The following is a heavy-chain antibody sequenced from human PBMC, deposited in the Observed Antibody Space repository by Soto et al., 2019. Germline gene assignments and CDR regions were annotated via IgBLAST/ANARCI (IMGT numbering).Heavy chain of an antibody. D-gene: IGHD6-19*01. V-gene: IGHV4-34*01. CDR1: GGSFSGYY. CDR3: ARGSQWLDY. J-gene: IGHJ4*02. Sequence: PSETLSLTCGVNGGSFSGYYWNWIRQSPGKGLEWIGEIDHSGSIHYNPSLKSRVTISADTSKNQFSLNLRSLTAADTAVYYCARGSQWLDYWGQGALVTVSS. CDR2: IDHSGSI.